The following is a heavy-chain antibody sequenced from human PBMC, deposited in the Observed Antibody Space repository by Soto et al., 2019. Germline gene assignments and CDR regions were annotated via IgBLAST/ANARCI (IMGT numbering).Heavy chain of an antibody. V-gene: IGHV3-23*01. CDR1: GFTFSSYA. CDR2: ISGSDGST. Sequence: EVQLLESGGGLVQPGGSLRLSCAASGFTFSSYAMNWVRQAPGKGLEWVSVISGSDGSTYYADSVKGRFTISRDNSKNTANLQTTSLRAEDTAVYYCARRSSRWYFDYWGQGTLVTVSS. D-gene: IGHD6-13*01. J-gene: IGHJ4*02. CDR3: ARRSSRWYFDY.